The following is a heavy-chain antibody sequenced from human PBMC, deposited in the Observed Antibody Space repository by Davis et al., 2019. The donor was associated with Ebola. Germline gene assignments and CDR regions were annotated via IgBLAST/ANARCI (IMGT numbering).Heavy chain of an antibody. J-gene: IGHJ3*02. V-gene: IGHV4-61*08. CDR3: ARTIEMATIDAFDI. Sequence: PSETLSLTCTVSGGSISSGGYYWSWIRQHPGKGLEWIGYIYYSGSTNYNPSLKSRVTISVDTSKNQFSLKLSSVTAADTAVYYCARTIEMATIDAFDIWGQGTMVTVSS. CDR1: GGSISSGGYY. D-gene: IGHD5-24*01. CDR2: IYYSGST.